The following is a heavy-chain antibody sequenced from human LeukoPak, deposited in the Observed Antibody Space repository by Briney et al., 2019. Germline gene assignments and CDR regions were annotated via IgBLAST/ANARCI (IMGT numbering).Heavy chain of an antibody. CDR3: ARLPGQYYYGSGSYVDY. Sequence: GESLKISCKGSGYSFTSYWIGWVRQMPGKGLEWMGIIYPGDSDTRYSPSFQGQVTISADKSISTAYLQWSSLKASDTAMYYCARLPGQYYYGSGSYVDYWGQGTLVTVPS. J-gene: IGHJ4*02. D-gene: IGHD3-10*01. CDR2: IYPGDSDT. V-gene: IGHV5-51*01. CDR1: GYSFTSYW.